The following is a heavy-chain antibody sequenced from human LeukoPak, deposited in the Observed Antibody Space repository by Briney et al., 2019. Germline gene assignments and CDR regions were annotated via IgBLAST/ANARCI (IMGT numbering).Heavy chain of an antibody. CDR3: ARYDVWGSYRAFDY. V-gene: IGHV4-39*07. D-gene: IGHD3-16*02. CDR1: GGSISSTNYY. J-gene: IGHJ4*02. Sequence: SETLSLTCTVSGGSISSTNYYWGWIRQPPGKGLEWIGSIYYSGRTYYNPSLKSRVTISVDTSKNQFSLKLSSVTAADTAVYYCARYDVWGSYRAFDYWGQGTLVTVSS. CDR2: IYYSGRT.